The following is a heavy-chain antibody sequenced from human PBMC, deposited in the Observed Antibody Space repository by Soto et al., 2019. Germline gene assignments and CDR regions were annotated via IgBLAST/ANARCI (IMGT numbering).Heavy chain of an antibody. J-gene: IGHJ4*02. V-gene: IGHV3-30-3*01. D-gene: IGHD3-3*01. Sequence: QVQLVESGRGVVQPGRSLRLSCAASGFTFSSYAMHWVRQAPGKGLEWVAVISYDGSNKYYADSVKGRFTISRDNSKNTLYLQMNSLRAEDTAVYYCARDRYTNKYLEWRTNYFDYWGQGTLVTVSS. CDR3: ARDRYTNKYLEWRTNYFDY. CDR1: GFTFSSYA. CDR2: ISYDGSNK.